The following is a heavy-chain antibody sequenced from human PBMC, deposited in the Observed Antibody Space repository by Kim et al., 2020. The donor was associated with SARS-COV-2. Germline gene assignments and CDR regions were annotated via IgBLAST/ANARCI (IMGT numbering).Heavy chain of an antibody. D-gene: IGHD3-9*01. Sequence: GGSLRLSCAASGFTFSSYWMHWVRQAPGKGLVWVSRINSDGSSTSYADSVKGRFTISRDNAKNTLYLQMNSLRAEDTAVYYCARGGHYDILTGYYCFDYWGQGTLVTVSS. CDR3: ARGGHYDILTGYYCFDY. CDR1: GFTFSSYW. V-gene: IGHV3-74*01. J-gene: IGHJ4*02. CDR2: INSDGSST.